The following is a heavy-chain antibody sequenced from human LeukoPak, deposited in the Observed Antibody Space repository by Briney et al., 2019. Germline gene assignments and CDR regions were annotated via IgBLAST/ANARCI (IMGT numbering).Heavy chain of an antibody. V-gene: IGHV4-34*01. J-gene: IGHJ3*02. D-gene: IGHD3-9*01. CDR2: INHSGST. CDR3: AREGGGYYDILTGYFRDAFDI. CDR1: GGSFSGYY. Sequence: SETLSLTCAVYGGSFSGYYWSWIRQPPGKGLEWIGEINHSGSTNYNPSLKSRVTISVDTSKNQFSLKLSSVTAADTAVYYCAREGGGYYDILTGYFRDAFDIWGQGTMVTVSS.